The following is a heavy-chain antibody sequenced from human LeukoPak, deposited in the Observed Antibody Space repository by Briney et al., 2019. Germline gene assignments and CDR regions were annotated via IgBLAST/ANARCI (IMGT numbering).Heavy chain of an antibody. V-gene: IGHV3-23*01. Sequence: TGGSLRPACTASGLALMRYAMSWVRQAPGEGLEWVSTISGSADNTNYAEAVKGRFTISRDNSKNTMYLQMNSLRAEDTAVYYCAKQGFGCWGQGTLVTVSS. J-gene: IGHJ4*02. CDR1: GLALMRYA. CDR2: ISGSADNT. CDR3: AKQGFGC.